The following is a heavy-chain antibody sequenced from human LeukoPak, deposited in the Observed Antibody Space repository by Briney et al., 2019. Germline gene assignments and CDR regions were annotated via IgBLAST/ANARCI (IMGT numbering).Heavy chain of an antibody. CDR2: MNQDGSDK. V-gene: IGHV3-7*01. Sequence: PGGSLRLSCAASGFTLSSYWMTWVRQAPGKGLEWVANMNQDGSDKYYVDSVKGRFTVSRDNAKNSFYLQMNSLRVEDTAVYYLGRAYAGSSSFWGPGTLVNGSS. CDR1: GFTLSSYW. D-gene: IGHD6-6*01. J-gene: IGHJ1*01. CDR3: GRAYAGSSSF.